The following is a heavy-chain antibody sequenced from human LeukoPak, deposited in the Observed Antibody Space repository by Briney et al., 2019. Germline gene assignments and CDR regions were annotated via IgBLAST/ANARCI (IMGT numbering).Heavy chain of an antibody. D-gene: IGHD3-22*01. CDR1: GFTFSSYS. Sequence: GGSLRLSCAASGFTFSSYSMNWVRQAPGKGLEWVSSISSSSSYIYYADSVKGRFTISRDNSKNTLYLQMNSLRAEDTAVYYCAKDPGYYYDSSAEQDAFDIWGQGTMVTVSS. V-gene: IGHV3-21*04. CDR2: ISSSSSYI. J-gene: IGHJ3*02. CDR3: AKDPGYYYDSSAEQDAFDI.